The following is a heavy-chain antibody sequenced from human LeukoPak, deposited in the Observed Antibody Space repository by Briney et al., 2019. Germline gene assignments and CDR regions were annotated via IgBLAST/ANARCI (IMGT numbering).Heavy chain of an antibody. Sequence: GGSLRLSCAASGFTFSSYGVHWVRQAPGKGLEWVAFIRYDESSEFYADSVKGRFTISRDNSKNTLYLQMNSLRAEDTAVYYCARSGEYYDILTGYYSGNFDYWGRGTLVTVSS. V-gene: IGHV3-30*02. CDR1: GFTFSSYG. J-gene: IGHJ4*02. CDR3: ARSGEYYDILTGYYSGNFDY. CDR2: IRYDESSE. D-gene: IGHD3-9*01.